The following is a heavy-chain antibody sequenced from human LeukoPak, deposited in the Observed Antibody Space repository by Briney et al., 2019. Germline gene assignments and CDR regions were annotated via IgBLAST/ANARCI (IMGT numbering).Heavy chain of an antibody. D-gene: IGHD3-22*01. CDR2: ISAYNGNT. CDR3: AIMHGYYDGTGYWVQ. Sequence: GASVKVSCKASGYTFTSYGISWVRQAPGQGLEWMGWISAYNGNTNYAQKLQGRVTMTTDTSTSTAYMELRSLRSDDTAVYYCAIMHGYYDGTGYWVQWGQGTLVTVSS. V-gene: IGHV1-18*01. CDR1: GYTFTSYG. J-gene: IGHJ1*01.